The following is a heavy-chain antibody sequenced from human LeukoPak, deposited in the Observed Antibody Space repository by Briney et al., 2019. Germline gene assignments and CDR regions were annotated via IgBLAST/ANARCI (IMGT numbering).Heavy chain of an antibody. D-gene: IGHD3-10*01. CDR1: GFTFSTYA. J-gene: IGHJ4*02. Sequence: PGGSLRLSCAASGFTFSTYAMSWVRQAPGKGLEWVSGISASPDSTYYADSVKGRFTISRDNSKNTLYLQMNSLRAEDTAVYYCARYYYGSGSYPQGYWGQGTLVTVSS. CDR3: ARYYYGSGSYPQGY. CDR2: ISASPDST. V-gene: IGHV3-23*01.